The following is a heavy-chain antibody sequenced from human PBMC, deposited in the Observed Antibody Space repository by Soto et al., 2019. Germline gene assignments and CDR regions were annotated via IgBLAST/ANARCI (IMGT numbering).Heavy chain of an antibody. CDR1: GYTFTSYY. D-gene: IGHD1-20*01. Sequence: DSVKVSCKASGYTFTSYYMHWVRQAPGQGLEWMGIINPSGGSTSYAQKFQGRVTMTRDTSTSTVYMELSSLRSEDTAVYYCARVKGYNWNPDVNHYYYYGMDVWGQGTTVTVSS. CDR3: ARVKGYNWNPDVNHYYYYGMDV. J-gene: IGHJ6*02. CDR2: INPSGGST. V-gene: IGHV1-46*01.